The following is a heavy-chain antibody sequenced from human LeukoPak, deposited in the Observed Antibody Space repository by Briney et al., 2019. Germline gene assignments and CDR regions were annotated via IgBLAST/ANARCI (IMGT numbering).Heavy chain of an antibody. CDR3: AKDLGSYYDSPGGY. V-gene: IGHV3-21*04. CDR2: ISSSSSYI. Sequence: PGGSLRLSCAASGFTFSSYSMNWVRQAPGKGLEWVSSISSSSSYIYYADSVKGRFTISRDNAKNSLYLQMNSLRPEDTALYYCAKDLGSYYDSPGGYWGQGILVTVSS. CDR1: GFTFSSYS. J-gene: IGHJ4*02. D-gene: IGHD1-26*01.